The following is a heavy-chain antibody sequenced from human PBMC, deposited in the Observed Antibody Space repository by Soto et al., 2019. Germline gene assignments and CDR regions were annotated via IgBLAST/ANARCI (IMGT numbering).Heavy chain of an antibody. CDR1: GGSISSGDYY. V-gene: IGHV4-30-4*01. D-gene: IGHD3-3*01. J-gene: IGHJ6*02. CDR2: IYYSGST. Sequence: SETLSLTCTVSGGSISSGDYYWSWIRQPPGKGLEWIGYIYYSGSTYYNPSLKSRVTISVDTSKNQFSLKLSSVTAADTAVYYCASCEWLLYDYGMDVWGQGTTVT. CDR3: ASCEWLLYDYGMDV.